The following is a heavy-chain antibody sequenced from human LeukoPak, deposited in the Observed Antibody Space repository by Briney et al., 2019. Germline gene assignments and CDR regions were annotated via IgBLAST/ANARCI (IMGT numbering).Heavy chain of an antibody. J-gene: IGHJ3*02. V-gene: IGHV3-66*01. Sequence: GGSLRLSCAASGFTVSSNYMSWVRQAPGKGLEWVSVIYSGGSTYYADSVKGRFTISRDSSKNTLFLHMNSLRAEDTALYYCAKSPTVDAAFDIWGQGTMVTVSS. CDR3: AKSPTVDAAFDI. D-gene: IGHD4-23*01. CDR2: IYSGGST. CDR1: GFTVSSNY.